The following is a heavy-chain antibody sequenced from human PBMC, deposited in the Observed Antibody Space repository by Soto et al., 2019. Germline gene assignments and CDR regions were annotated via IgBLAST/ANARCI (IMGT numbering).Heavy chain of an antibody. CDR2: ISARGGST. Sequence: PGGSLRLSCAASGFTFSSYTMNWVRQAPGKGLEWVSLISARGGSTYYADSVKGRFTISRDNSKNTLYLQMNSLGAEDTGVYYCARDPPNDKTQLDYGMDVWGQGTAVTVSS. CDR1: GFTFSSYT. CDR3: ARDPPNDKTQLDYGMDV. D-gene: IGHD2-2*01. V-gene: IGHV3-23*01. J-gene: IGHJ6*02.